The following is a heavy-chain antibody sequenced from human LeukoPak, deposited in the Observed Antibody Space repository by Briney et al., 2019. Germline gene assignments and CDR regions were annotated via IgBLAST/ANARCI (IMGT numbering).Heavy chain of an antibody. CDR1: GYTFTSYD. Sequence: ASVKVSCKASGYTFTSYDINWVRQATGQGLEWMGWMNPNSGNTGYAQKFQGRVTITRNTSISTAYMELSSLRSEDTAVYYCARVEKRGIAARGSFDYWGQRTLFTVSS. V-gene: IGHV1-8*03. J-gene: IGHJ4*02. CDR3: ARVEKRGIAARGSFDY. D-gene: IGHD6-13*01. CDR2: MNPNSGNT.